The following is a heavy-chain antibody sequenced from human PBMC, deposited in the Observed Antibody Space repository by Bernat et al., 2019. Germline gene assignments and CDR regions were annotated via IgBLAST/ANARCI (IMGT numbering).Heavy chain of an antibody. D-gene: IGHD2-2*02. CDR3: ACTVCTSCYIQRRDNWFDP. CDR2: IYHSGST. V-gene: IGHV4-4*02. CDR1: GGSISSSNW. J-gene: IGHJ5*02. Sequence: QLQLQESGPGLVKPSGTLSLTCAVSGGSISSSNWWSWVRQPPGKGLEWIGEIYHSGSTNYNPSLKSRVTISVDKSKNQFSLKLSSVTAADTAVYYCACTVCTSCYIQRRDNWFDPWGQGTLVTVSS.